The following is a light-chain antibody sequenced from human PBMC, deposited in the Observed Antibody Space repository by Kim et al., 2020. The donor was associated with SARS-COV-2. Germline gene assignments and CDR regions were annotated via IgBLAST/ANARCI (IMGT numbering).Light chain of an antibody. CDR3: QTWGTGFWV. V-gene: IGLV4-69*01. CDR2: LNSDGSH. Sequence: PAKLPSPLGGGHTSDANAGHQQKPAKGPRFLMNLNSDGSHTKGDGVPDRFSGSSSGAERYLTISGLQSEHEADYYCQTWGTGFWVFGGGTKLTVL. J-gene: IGLJ3*02. CDR1: GGHTSDA.